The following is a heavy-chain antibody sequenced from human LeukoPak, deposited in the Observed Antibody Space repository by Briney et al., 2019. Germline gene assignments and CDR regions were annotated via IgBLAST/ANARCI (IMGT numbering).Heavy chain of an antibody. CDR2: VNPTSGGT. D-gene: IGHD3-22*01. CDR1: VYTFTGYY. V-gene: IGHV1-2*02. J-gene: IGHJ4*02. Sequence: ASVKVSFKATVYTFTGYYMHGVRQAPGQGLEWMGWVNPTSGGTNYAQKFQGRVTMTRDTSISTAYMELSRLRSDDTAVYYCARDYMDYYDSSGYVTFDCWGQGTLVTVSS. CDR3: ARDYMDYYDSSGYVTFDC.